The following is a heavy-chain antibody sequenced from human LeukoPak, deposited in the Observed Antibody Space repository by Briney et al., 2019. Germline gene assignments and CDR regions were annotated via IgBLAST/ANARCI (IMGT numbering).Heavy chain of an antibody. CDR1: GFTFSSYG. J-gene: IGHJ4*02. CDR2: ISSSSSYI. V-gene: IGHV3-21*01. D-gene: IGHD5-12*01. Sequence: KAGGSLRLSCAASGFTFSSYGMNWVRQAPGKGLKWVSSISSSSSYIYYADSVKGRFTISRDNAKNSLYLQMNSLRAEDTAVYYCARATRGGYDGYFDFWGQGTLVTVSS. CDR3: ARATRGGYDGYFDF.